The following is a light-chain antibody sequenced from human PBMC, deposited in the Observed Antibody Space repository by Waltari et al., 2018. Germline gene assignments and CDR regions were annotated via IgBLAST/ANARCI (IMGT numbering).Light chain of an antibody. CDR3: QSADSSGTYPV. CDR1: ALPKQY. CDR2: KDS. V-gene: IGLV3-25*03. Sequence: SYEMPHPPSVSVSTGQTARITWPGDALPKQYADWYQQKQGQAPELVIYKDSERPSELPERFSGSSSGTTGTLTISGVQAEDEADYYCQSADSSGTYPVFGGGTKLTVL. J-gene: IGLJ2*01.